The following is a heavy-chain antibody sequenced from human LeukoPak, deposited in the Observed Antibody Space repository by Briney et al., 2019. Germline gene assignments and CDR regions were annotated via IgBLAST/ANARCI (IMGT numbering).Heavy chain of an antibody. CDR2: IYYSGST. J-gene: IGHJ4*02. Sequence: SETLSLTCTVSGGSIRSSSYYWGWIRQPPGKGLEWIGSIYYSGSTYYNPSLKSRVTISVDTSKNQFSLKLSSVTAADTAVYYCARDRGYYGSGSIDYWGQGTLVTVSS. CDR1: GGSIRSSSYY. V-gene: IGHV4-39*07. D-gene: IGHD3-10*01. CDR3: ARDRGYYGSGSIDY.